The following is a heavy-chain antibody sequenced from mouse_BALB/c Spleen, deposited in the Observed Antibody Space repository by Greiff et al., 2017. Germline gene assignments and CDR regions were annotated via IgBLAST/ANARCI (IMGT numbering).Heavy chain of an antibody. J-gene: IGHJ2*01. CDR3: AREGFGLVDY. D-gene: IGHD2-2*01. CDR2: ISYSGST. CDR1: GYSITSDYA. Sequence: EVQLQESGPGLVKPSQSLSLTCTVTGYSITSDYAWNWIRQFPGNKLEWMGYISYSGSTSYNPSLKSRISITRDTSKNQFFLQLNSVTTEDTATYYCAREGFGLVDYWGQGTTLTVSS. V-gene: IGHV3-2*02.